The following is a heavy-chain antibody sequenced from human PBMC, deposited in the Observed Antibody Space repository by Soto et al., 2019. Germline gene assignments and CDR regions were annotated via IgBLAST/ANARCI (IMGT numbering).Heavy chain of an antibody. Sequence: EVQLVESGGGLVQPGGSLRLSCAASGFTLSNYWMSWVRQAPGKGLEWVANINQDGSQKFYLDSVEGRFIISRDNARNSLYLQMNSLRAEDTAIYYCARIYCSSSSCYIDFWGQGILVTVSS. CDR3: ARIYCSSSSCYIDF. D-gene: IGHD2-2*02. V-gene: IGHV3-7*03. CDR1: GFTLSNYW. J-gene: IGHJ4*02. CDR2: INQDGSQK.